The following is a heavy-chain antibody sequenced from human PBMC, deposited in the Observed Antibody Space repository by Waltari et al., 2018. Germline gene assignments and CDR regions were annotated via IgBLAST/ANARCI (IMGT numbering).Heavy chain of an antibody. CDR2: IYHSGGT. V-gene: IGHV4-38-2*01. CDR3: AADAFDI. Sequence: QVQLQESGPGLVKPSETLSLTCAVSGYSISSGYYWGWIRQPPGKGLEWIGSIYHSGGTYYNPSLKVRVPISVDTSKNQFSLKLSSVTAADTAVYYCAADAFDIWGQGTMVTVSS. CDR1: GYSISSGYY. J-gene: IGHJ3*02.